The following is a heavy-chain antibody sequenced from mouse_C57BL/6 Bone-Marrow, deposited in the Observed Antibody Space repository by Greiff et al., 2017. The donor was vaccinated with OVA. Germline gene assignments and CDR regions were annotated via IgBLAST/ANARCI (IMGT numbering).Heavy chain of an antibody. V-gene: IGHV1-9*01. CDR2: ILPGSGST. D-gene: IGHD2-4*01. J-gene: IGHJ2*01. CDR1: GYTFTGYW. CDR3: ARTDDYDNY. Sequence: QVQLQQSGAELMKPGASVKLSCKATGYTFTGYWIEWVKQRPGHGLEWIGEILPGSGSTNYNAKFKGKATFTADTSSNTAYMQLSSLTTEDSAIYYCARTDDYDNYWGQGTTLTVSS.